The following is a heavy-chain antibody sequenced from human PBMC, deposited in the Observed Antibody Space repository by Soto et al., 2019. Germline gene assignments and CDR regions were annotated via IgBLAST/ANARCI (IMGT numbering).Heavy chain of an antibody. CDR2: IYHSGST. J-gene: IGHJ5*02. CDR3: ARSYMVRGVANWFDP. Sequence: QVQLQESGPGLVKPSGTLSLTCAVSGGSISSSNWWSWVRQPPGKGLEWIGEIYHSGSTNYNPSLKSRATISVDKSKNQSSLKLSSVTAADTAVYYCARSYMVRGVANWFDPWGQGTLVTVSS. CDR1: GGSISSSNW. V-gene: IGHV4-4*02. D-gene: IGHD3-10*01.